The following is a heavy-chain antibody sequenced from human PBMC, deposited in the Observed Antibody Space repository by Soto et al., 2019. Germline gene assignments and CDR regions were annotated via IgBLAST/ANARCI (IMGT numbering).Heavy chain of an antibody. V-gene: IGHV3-48*03. CDR2: ISDGGTTI. D-gene: IGHD5-12*01. J-gene: IGHJ4*02. CDR1: GFIFSDYE. Sequence: EAELVESGGGLVQPGGSLTLSCAASGFIFSDYEVDWVRQAPGRGPVWISYISDGGTTIYYAASVKGRFTISRDDAKKSLYLHMNNLRVDDTAIYYCARGVRGVLDYWGQGTLVTVSS. CDR3: ARGVRGVLDY.